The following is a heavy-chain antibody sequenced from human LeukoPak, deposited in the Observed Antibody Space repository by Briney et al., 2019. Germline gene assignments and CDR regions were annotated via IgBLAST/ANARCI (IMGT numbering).Heavy chain of an antibody. CDR1: GFTFSSYA. Sequence: GGSLRLSCAASGFTFSSYAMHWVRQAPGKGLEWVSSISSSSSYIYYADSVKGRFTISRDNAKNSLYLQMNSLRAEDTAVYYCARVPGSGITNNHIDYWGQGTLVTVSS. V-gene: IGHV3-21*01. CDR2: ISSSSSYI. CDR3: ARVPGSGITNNHIDY. D-gene: IGHD3-10*01. J-gene: IGHJ4*02.